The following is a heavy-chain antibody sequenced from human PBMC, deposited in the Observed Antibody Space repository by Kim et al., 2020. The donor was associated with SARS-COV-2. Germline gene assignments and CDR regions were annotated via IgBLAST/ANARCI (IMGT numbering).Heavy chain of an antibody. Sequence: GGSLRLSCAASGFTFSSYAMHWVRQAPGKGLEWVAVISYDGSNKYYADSVKGRFTISRDNSKNTLYLQMNSLRAEDTAVYYCARETMVQGVTSNWFDPWG. CDR1: GFTFSSYA. V-gene: IGHV3-30-3*01. D-gene: IGHD3-10*01. J-gene: IGHJ5*02. CDR2: ISYDGSNK. CDR3: ARETMVQGVTSNWFDP.